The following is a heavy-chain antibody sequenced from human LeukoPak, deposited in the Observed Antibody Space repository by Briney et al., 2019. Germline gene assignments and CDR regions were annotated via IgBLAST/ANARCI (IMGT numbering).Heavy chain of an antibody. J-gene: IGHJ6*02. CDR3: AKDPGFGFNHDCSGATCYSPYYYGMDV. CDR2: ISGSGGST. Sequence: GGSLRLSCAASGFTFSSYAMSWVRQAPGKGLEWVSAISGSGGSTYYADSVKGRFTISRDNSKNTLYLQMDSLRAEDTAVYYCAKDPGFGFNHDCSGATCYSPYYYGMDVWGQGTTVTLSS. D-gene: IGHD2-15*01. V-gene: IGHV3-23*01. CDR1: GFTFSSYA.